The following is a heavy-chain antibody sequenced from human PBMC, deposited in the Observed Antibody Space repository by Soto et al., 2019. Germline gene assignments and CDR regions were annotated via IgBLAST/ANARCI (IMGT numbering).Heavy chain of an antibody. CDR2: INPNSGGT. D-gene: IGHD5-12*01. Sequence: ASVKVSCKASGYTFTVYYMHCVRQSPVQGLEWMGWINPNSGGTNYAQKFQGRVTMTRDTSISTAYMELSRLRSDDTAVYYCARRRDGYNWRYWGQGTLVTVSS. J-gene: IGHJ4*02. V-gene: IGHV1-2*02. CDR1: GYTFTVYY. CDR3: ARRRDGYNWRY.